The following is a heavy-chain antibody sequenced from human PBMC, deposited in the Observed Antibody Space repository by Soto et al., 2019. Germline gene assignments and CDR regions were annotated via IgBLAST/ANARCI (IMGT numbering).Heavy chain of an antibody. CDR2: INHSGST. Sequence: SETLSLTCAVYGGSFIGYYCSFIRHPPWKGLEWIGEINHSGSTNYNPSLKSRVTISVDTSKNQFSLKLSSVTAADTAVYYCARARGYSYGTIDYWGQGTLVTVSS. CDR3: ARARGYSYGTIDY. V-gene: IGHV4-34*01. D-gene: IGHD5-18*01. CDR1: GGSFIGYY. J-gene: IGHJ4*02.